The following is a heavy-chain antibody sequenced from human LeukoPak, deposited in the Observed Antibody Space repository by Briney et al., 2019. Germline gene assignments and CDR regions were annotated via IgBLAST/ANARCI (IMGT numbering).Heavy chain of an antibody. V-gene: IGHV4-59*11. Sequence: PSETLSLTCTVSGGSISSHHWSWLRQPPGKGLEWIGYIYYSGSTNYNPSLTSRVTISVDTSKNQFSLTLSSVTAADTAVYYCARARYDFWSGYYIWDYWGQGTLVTVSS. CDR3: ARARYDFWSGYYIWDY. D-gene: IGHD3-3*01. J-gene: IGHJ4*02. CDR1: GGSISSHH. CDR2: IYYSGST.